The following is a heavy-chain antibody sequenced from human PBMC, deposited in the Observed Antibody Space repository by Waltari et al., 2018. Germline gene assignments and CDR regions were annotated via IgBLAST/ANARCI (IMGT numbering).Heavy chain of an antibody. CDR2: IYYSWST. CDR1: GGSISSSSYY. J-gene: IGHJ2*01. V-gene: IGHV4-39*01. CDR3: ARRFLEWNWYVDL. Sequence: QLQLQESGPGLVKPSETLSLTCTVSGGSISSSSYYWGWIRQPPGKGLEGIGSIYYSWSTYYNPSLKSRVTISVDTSKNQFSLKLSSVTAADTAVYYCARRFLEWNWYVDLWGRGTLVTVSS. D-gene: IGHD3-3*01.